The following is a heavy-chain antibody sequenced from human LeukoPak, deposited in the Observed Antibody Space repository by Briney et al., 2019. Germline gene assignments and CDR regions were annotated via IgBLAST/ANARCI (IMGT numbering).Heavy chain of an antibody. CDR3: ARALGAFDI. J-gene: IGHJ3*02. CDR1: GGSISRSSYY. V-gene: IGHV4-39*07. CDR2: NYYSEST. Sequence: AETLSLTCTVSGGSISRSSYYWGRIPQPPGKGREWIGRNYYSESTNYNPSLKSRVTISVDTSKNPFSLKLNSVTAADTAVYYCARALGAFDIWGQGTMVTVSS.